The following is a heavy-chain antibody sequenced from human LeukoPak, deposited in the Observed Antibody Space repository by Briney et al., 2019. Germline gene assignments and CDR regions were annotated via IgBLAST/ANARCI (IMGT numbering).Heavy chain of an antibody. Sequence: SVKVSCKASGDTFGNYAINWVRQAPGQGLEWMGRIIPIFPKTDYAQKFQGRVTITADKSTSTAYLELSSLSSEDTAVYYCARDPKVIVVPDSRNDRNDPWGQGTLVTVSS. CDR3: ARDPKVIVVPDSRNDRNDP. V-gene: IGHV1-69*04. J-gene: IGHJ5*02. D-gene: IGHD1-1*01. CDR1: GDTFGNYA. CDR2: IIPIFPKT.